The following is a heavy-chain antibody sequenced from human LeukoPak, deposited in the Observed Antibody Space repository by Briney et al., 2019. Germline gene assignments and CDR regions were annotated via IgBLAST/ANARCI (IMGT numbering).Heavy chain of an antibody. CDR1: GFTLSDYC. D-gene: IGHD1-7*01. CDR2: ISPDGRNI. V-gene: IGHV3-74*01. CDR3: VREGGGTTPYDC. Sequence: SGGSLRLSCAASGFTLSDYCMNWGRQVPGKGPVWVSHISPDGRNIAYADSVKGRVTISRDSAKNTLYLQMNSLRVGDTAVYYCVREGGGTTPYDCWGQGTLVTVSS. J-gene: IGHJ4*02.